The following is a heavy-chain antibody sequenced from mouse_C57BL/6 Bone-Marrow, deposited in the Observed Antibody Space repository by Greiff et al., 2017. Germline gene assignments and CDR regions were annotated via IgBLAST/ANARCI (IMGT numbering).Heavy chain of an antibody. J-gene: IGHJ2*01. V-gene: IGHV14-1*01. D-gene: IGHD2-4*01. Sequence: EVQLQQSGAELVRPGASVKLSCTASGFNFKDYYMHWVKQRPEQGLEWIGRIDPEDGDTEYAPKFQGKATMTADTSSNTAYLQLSSLTSEDAAVYYCSPYDYERDYWGQGTTLTVSS. CDR1: GFNFKDYY. CDR3: SPYDYERDY. CDR2: IDPEDGDT.